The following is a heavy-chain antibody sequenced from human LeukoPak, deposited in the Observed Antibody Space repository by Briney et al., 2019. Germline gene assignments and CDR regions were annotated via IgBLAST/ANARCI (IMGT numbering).Heavy chain of an antibody. Sequence: GGSLRLSCAASGFIFSNYAIHWVRQAPGKGLEWVTAISYNGDNQHYADPVKGRFTISRDNSKNTVYLQIDALRTEDSAVYYCVKVYPTLTTSSVLGSWGQGTLVTASS. CDR1: GFIFSNYA. CDR2: ISYNGDNQ. D-gene: IGHD4-17*01. CDR3: VKVYPTLTTSSVLGS. J-gene: IGHJ4*03. V-gene: IGHV3-30*18.